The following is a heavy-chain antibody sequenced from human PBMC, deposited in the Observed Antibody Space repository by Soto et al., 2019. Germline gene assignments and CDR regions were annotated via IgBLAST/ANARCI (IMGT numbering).Heavy chain of an antibody. D-gene: IGHD1-1*01. CDR3: ARVVRMATTPDY. CDR1: GGSFSGYY. Sequence: QVQLQQWGAGLLKPSETLSLTCAVYGGSFSGYYWSWIRQPPGKGLEWIGEINHSGSTNYNPSLKSRVTISVDTSKNQFSLKLSSVTAADTAVYYWARVVRMATTPDYWGQGTLVTVSS. V-gene: IGHV4-34*01. CDR2: INHSGST. J-gene: IGHJ4*02.